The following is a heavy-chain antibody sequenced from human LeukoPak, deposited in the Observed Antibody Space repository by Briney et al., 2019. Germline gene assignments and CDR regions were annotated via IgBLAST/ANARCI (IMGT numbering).Heavy chain of an antibody. CDR3: ARDAYSGSYPPFDY. D-gene: IGHD1-26*01. Sequence: GRSLRLSCAASGFTFSSYAMLWVRQAPGKGLEWVAVISYDGSNKYYADSVKGRFTISRDNSKNTLYLQMNSLRAEDTAVYYCARDAYSGSYPPFDYWGQGTLVTVSS. CDR1: GFTFSSYA. J-gene: IGHJ4*02. V-gene: IGHV3-30-3*01. CDR2: ISYDGSNK.